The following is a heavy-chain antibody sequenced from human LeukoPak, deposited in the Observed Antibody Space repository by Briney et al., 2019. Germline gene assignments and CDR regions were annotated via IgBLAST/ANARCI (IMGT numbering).Heavy chain of an antibody. D-gene: IGHD3-10*01. V-gene: IGHV2-70*17. CDR3: ARTLLDGSGPYVDQ. CDR1: GFSLTTSAMC. J-gene: IGHJ4*02. Sequence: SGPTLVNPTQTLTLTCTFSGFSLTTSAMCVSWIRQPPGKALEWLARIDWDDDKFYSTSLKTRLTISKDTSKNHVVLIMTNMDPIDTGTYYCARTLLDGSGPYVDQWGQGTLVTVSS. CDR2: IDWDDDK.